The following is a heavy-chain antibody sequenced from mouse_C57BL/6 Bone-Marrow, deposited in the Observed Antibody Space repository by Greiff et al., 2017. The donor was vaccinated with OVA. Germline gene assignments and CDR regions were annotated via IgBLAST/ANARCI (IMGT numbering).Heavy chain of an antibody. V-gene: IGHV1-43*01. CDR2: INPSTGGT. CDR1: GYSFTGYY. CDR3: ARRGYPFYYYAMDY. J-gene: IGHJ4*01. Sequence: EVQLQQSGPELVKPGASVKISCKASGYSFTGYYMHWVKQSSEKSLEWIGEINPSTGGTSYNQKFKGKATLTVDKSSSTAYMQLKSLTSEDSAVYYCARRGYPFYYYAMDYWGQGTSVTVSS. D-gene: IGHD2-2*01.